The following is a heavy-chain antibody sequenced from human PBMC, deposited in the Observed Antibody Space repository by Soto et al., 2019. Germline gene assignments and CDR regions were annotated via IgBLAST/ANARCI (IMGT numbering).Heavy chain of an antibody. V-gene: IGHV1-69*06. CDR3: ARDKRGYSGYDQGSVYFGY. CDR2: IIPIFGTA. J-gene: IGHJ4*02. CDR1: GGTFSSYA. D-gene: IGHD5-12*01. Sequence: ASVKVSCKASGGTFSSYAISWVRQAPGQGLEWMGGIIPIFGTANYAQKFQGRVTITADKSTSTAYMELSSLRSEDTAVYYCARDKRGYSGYDQGSVYFGYWGQGTLVTVSS.